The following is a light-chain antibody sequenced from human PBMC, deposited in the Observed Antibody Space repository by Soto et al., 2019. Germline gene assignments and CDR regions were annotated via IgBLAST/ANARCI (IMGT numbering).Light chain of an antibody. CDR3: QQYNSWPLT. Sequence: EIVMTQSPATLSVSPGEGATLSCRASQSLSINLAWYQQKPGQAPRLLIYGISNRVPGIPVRFSASGSGTEFTLTSSSLQSEDVAVYYCQQYNSWPLTFGGGTKVQI. CDR2: GIS. V-gene: IGKV3-15*01. CDR1: QSLSIN. J-gene: IGKJ4*01.